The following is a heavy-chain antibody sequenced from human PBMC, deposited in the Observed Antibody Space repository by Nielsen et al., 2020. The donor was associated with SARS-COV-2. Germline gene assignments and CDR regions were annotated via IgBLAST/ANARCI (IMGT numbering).Heavy chain of an antibody. CDR2: IYHRGST. D-gene: IGHD6-13*01. CDR3: ARDRWQQLVSTY. Sequence: SETLSLTCAVSGGSISSNNWWSWVRQPPGKGLEWIGEIYHRGSTNYSPSLKTRVTISVDKSKNQFSLELRSVTAADTAVYYCARDRWQQLVSTYWGQGTLVTVSS. CDR1: GGSISSNNW. J-gene: IGHJ4*02. V-gene: IGHV4-4*02.